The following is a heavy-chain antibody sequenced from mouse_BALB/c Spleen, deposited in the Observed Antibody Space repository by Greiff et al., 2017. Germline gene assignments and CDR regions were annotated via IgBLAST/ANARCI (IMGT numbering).Heavy chain of an antibody. Sequence: EVKLMESGGGLVQPGGSLKLSCAASGFTFSSYGMSCVRQTPDKRLELVATINSNGGSTYYPDSVKGRFTISRDNAKNTLYLQMSSLKSEDTAMYYCARENFGLGAMDYWGQGTSVTVSS. V-gene: IGHV5-6-3*01. J-gene: IGHJ4*01. CDR1: GFTFSSYG. CDR3: ARENFGLGAMDY. CDR2: INSNGGST.